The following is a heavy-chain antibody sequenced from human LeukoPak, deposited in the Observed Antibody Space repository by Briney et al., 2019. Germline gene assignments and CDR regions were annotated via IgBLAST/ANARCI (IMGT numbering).Heavy chain of an antibody. V-gene: IGHV4-39*07. Sequence: PSETLSLTCAVSGDFINFRSYYWAWIRQTPGKGLEWIGSIYYSGNTYFNPSLKSRVTISVDTSKNQFSLKLSSVTAADTAVYYCARVRNYYDSSGPLIWYMDVWGKGTTVTVSS. CDR2: IYYSGNT. CDR3: ARVRNYYDSSGPLIWYMDV. CDR1: GDFINFRSYY. D-gene: IGHD3-22*01. J-gene: IGHJ6*03.